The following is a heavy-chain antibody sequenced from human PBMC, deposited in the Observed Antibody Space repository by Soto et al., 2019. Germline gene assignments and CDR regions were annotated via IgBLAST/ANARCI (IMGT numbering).Heavy chain of an antibody. CDR1: GGSFSGYY. Sequence: QVQLQQWGAGLLKPSETLSLTCAVYGGSFSGYYWSWIRQPPGKGLEWIGEINHSGSTNYNPSLKSRVTISVDTSKNQFSLKLSSVTAADTAVYYCAREDCSSTRCYLDYWGQGTLVTVSS. CDR3: AREDCSSTRCYLDY. J-gene: IGHJ4*02. CDR2: INHSGST. V-gene: IGHV4-34*01. D-gene: IGHD2-2*01.